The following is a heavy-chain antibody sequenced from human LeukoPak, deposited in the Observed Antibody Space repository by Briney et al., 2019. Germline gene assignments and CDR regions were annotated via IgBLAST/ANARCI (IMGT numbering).Heavy chain of an antibody. D-gene: IGHD3-22*01. Sequence: GGSLRLSCAASGFTFSTAWMSWVRQAPREGLEWVGRIKSKTDGETTDYAPPVNGRFTISRDDSKNTLYLQMNSLTPDDTAIHYCLKTFFRESSGYPWGQGSLVTVSS. CDR3: LKTFFRESSGYP. CDR2: IKSKTDGETT. V-gene: IGHV3-15*01. CDR1: GFTFSTAW. J-gene: IGHJ5*02.